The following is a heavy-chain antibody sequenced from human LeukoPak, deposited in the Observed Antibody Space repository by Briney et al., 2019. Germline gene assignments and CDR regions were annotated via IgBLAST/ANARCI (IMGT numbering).Heavy chain of an antibody. V-gene: IGHV4-30-2*03. J-gene: IGHJ4*02. CDR2: IYHSGST. D-gene: IGHD3-10*01. CDR3: ARLWGSFDY. Sequence: SETLSLTCAVSGGSISSGGYSWSWIRQPPGKGLEWIGYIYHSGSTYYNPSLKSRVTISVDTSKNQFSLKLSSVTAADTAVYYCARLWGSFDYWGQGTLVTVSS. CDR1: GGSISSGGYS.